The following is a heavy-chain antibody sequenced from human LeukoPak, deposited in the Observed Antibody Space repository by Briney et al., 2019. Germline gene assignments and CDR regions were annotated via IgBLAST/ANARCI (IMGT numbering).Heavy chain of an antibody. CDR3: ARGRLELQGYYYYYGMDV. CDR2: MNPNSGNT. V-gene: IGHV1-8*01. Sequence: ASVKVSCKASGYTFTSYDINWVRQATGQGLEWMGWMNPNSGNTGYAQKFQGRVTMTRNTSISTAYMVLSSLRSEDTAVYYCARGRLELQGYYYYYGMDVWGQGTTVTVSS. D-gene: IGHD1-7*01. J-gene: IGHJ6*02. CDR1: GYTFTSYD.